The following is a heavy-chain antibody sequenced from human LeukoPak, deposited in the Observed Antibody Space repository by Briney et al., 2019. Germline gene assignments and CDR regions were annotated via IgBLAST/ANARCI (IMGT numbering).Heavy chain of an antibody. CDR2: IYYSGST. CDR3: ARGEWFGEPMDY. CDR1: GGSFSGYY. Sequence: SETLSLTCAVYGGSFSGYYWSWIRQPPGKGLEWIGYIYYSGSTNYNPSLKSRVTISVDTSKNQFSLKLSSVTAADTAVYYCARGEWFGEPMDYWGQGTLVTVSS. D-gene: IGHD3-10*01. V-gene: IGHV4-59*01. J-gene: IGHJ4*02.